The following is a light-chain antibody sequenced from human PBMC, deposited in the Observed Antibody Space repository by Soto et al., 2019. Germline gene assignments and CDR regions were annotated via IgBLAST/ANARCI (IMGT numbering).Light chain of an antibody. Sequence: EIVMTQSPATLSASPGERATLSCRASQSVSSNLAWYQQKPGQAPRLLIYGASTRATGIPARFSGSRSGTEFTLTISSLQSEDFAVYYCQQYNNWRGTFGQGTKVEIK. CDR2: GAS. CDR3: QQYNNWRGT. CDR1: QSVSSN. V-gene: IGKV3-15*01. J-gene: IGKJ1*01.